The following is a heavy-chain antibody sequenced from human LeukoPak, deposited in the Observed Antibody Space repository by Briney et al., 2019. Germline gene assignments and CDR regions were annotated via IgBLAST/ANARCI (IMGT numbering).Heavy chain of an antibody. J-gene: IGHJ4*02. D-gene: IGHD2-2*01. CDR3: ARQRVGVVPAGYFDS. V-gene: IGHV4-34*01. Sequence: SETLSLTCAVYGGSFSSYYWSWIRQPPGKGLGWIGEINHSGSAHYNPSLKSRVTISVDTSRSKFSMKLTSVTAADTALYFCARQRVGVVPAGYFDSWGPGTLVTVSS. CDR2: INHSGSA. CDR1: GGSFSSYY.